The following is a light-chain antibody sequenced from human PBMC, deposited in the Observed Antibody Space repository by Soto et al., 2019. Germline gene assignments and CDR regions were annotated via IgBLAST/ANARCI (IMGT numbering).Light chain of an antibody. Sequence: QSALTQPPSASGSPGQSVTISCTGTSSDVGGYNYVSWYQQHPGKAPKVMIYEVNKRPSGVPDRVSGSKSGNTASLTVSGLQAEDEADYFCKSYTGINNWVFGGGTQLTVL. CDR1: SSDVGGYNY. V-gene: IGLV2-8*01. CDR3: KSYTGINNWV. J-gene: IGLJ3*02. CDR2: EVN.